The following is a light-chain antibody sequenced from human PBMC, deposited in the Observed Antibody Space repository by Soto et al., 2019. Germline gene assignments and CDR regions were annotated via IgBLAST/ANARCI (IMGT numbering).Light chain of an antibody. J-gene: IGKJ1*01. V-gene: IGKV1-39*01. Sequence: DIQMTQSPSSRSASVGDRVTIPCRASQSISRYLNWYQKKKGKAPKLLIYAASSLQSGVPSRLSGSGYGTDFTITISSLQTEDFETYYCQQSYSNTRTFGHGTQVDIK. CDR1: QSISRY. CDR2: AAS. CDR3: QQSYSNTRT.